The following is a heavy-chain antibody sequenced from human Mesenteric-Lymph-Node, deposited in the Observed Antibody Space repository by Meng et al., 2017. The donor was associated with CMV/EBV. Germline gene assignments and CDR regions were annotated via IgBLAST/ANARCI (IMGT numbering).Heavy chain of an antibody. CDR3: AKTPPHMLRAAYYFDY. J-gene: IGHJ4*02. D-gene: IGHD3-10*01. CDR2: MQYNEGKK. CDR1: RLSFSNYE. Sequence: GESLKISCATSRLSFSNYEMNWVRQAPGKGLEWVAFMQYNEGKKYYADSVKGRFTISRDDSESTLYLQMNSLKTEDTAMYYCAKTPPHMLRAAYYFDYWGQGTLVTVSS. V-gene: IGHV3-30*02.